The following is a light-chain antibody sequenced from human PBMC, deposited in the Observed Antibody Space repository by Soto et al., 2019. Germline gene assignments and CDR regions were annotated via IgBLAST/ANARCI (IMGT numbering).Light chain of an antibody. Sequence: EIVMTQSPATLSVSPGERATLSCRASQSVSSNLAWYQQKPGQAPRPRIYGASTRATGIPARFSGSGSGTEFTLTISSLQSEDFAVYYCQQYHNWPPLTFGGGTKVEIK. J-gene: IGKJ4*01. CDR1: QSVSSN. V-gene: IGKV3-15*01. CDR2: GAS. CDR3: QQYHNWPPLT.